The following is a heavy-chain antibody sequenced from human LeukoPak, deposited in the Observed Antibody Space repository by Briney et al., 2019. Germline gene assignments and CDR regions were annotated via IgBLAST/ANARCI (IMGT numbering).Heavy chain of an antibody. J-gene: IGHJ6*03. CDR2: IYYSGST. CDR3: ARHSAPTMVRGVNYYYYYMDV. D-gene: IGHD3-10*01. CDR1: GCSISSYY. V-gene: IGHV4-59*08. Sequence: SETLSLTCTVSGCSISSYYRSWIRQPPGKGLEWIGYIYYSGSTNYNPSLKSRVTISVDTSKNQFSLKLSSVTAADTAVYYCARHSAPTMVRGVNYYYYYMDVWGKGTTGTVSS.